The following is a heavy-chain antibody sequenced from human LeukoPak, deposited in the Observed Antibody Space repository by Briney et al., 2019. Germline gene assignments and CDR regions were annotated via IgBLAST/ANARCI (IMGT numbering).Heavy chain of an antibody. V-gene: IGHV3-73*01. Sequence: GGSLRLSCAASGFTFSGSAMHWVRQSSGKGLEWVGRIRSKANSYATAYAASVKGRFTISRDDSKNTAYLQMNSLKTEDTAVYYCTRQGSSGWPDYWGQGTLVTVSS. CDR1: GFTFSGSA. J-gene: IGHJ4*02. CDR3: TRQGSSGWPDY. D-gene: IGHD6-19*01. CDR2: IRSKANSYAT.